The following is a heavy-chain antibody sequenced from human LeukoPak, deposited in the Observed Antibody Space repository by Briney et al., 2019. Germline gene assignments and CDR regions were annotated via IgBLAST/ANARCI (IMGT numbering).Heavy chain of an antibody. CDR2: IDHTGTT. J-gene: IGHJ4*02. V-gene: IGHV4-38-2*01. CDR3: ARNGGYGKFGY. CDR1: GYSISSIYY. Sequence: KPSETLTLTCAVSGYSISSIYYWGWIRRPPGKGLEWIGTIDHTGTTYYNPSLKSRVTLSVDTSKNQFSLTLNSVTDADTAFYYCARNGGYGKFGYWGQGTLVTVSS. D-gene: IGHD1-26*01.